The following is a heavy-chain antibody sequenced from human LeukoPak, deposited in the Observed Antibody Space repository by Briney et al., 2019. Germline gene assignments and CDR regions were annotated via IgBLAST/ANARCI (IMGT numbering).Heavy chain of an antibody. D-gene: IGHD6-13*01. CDR3: ARGGIAAAGKDWFDP. CDR2: INPSGGST. V-gene: IGHV1-46*01. CDR1: GYTFTSYY. J-gene: IGHJ5*02. Sequence: ASATVSCKASGYTFTSYYMHWVRQAPGQGLEWLGIINPSGGSTSYAQKFQGRVTMTRDMSTSTVYMELSSLRSEDTAVYYCARGGIAAAGKDWFDPWGQGTLVTVSS.